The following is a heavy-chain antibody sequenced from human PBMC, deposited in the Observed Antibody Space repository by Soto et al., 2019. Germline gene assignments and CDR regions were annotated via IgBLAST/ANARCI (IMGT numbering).Heavy chain of an antibody. J-gene: IGHJ5*02. V-gene: IGHV4-39*01. D-gene: IGHD3-22*01. CDR3: ARQRDGSSGYWWFAP. CDR2: IYHSGIT. Sequence: PSETLSLTCAVSGHSISSGFYYWGWFRQPPGKGLEWIGSIYHSGITYYNPSLKIRVTISLDTSKKKFSLKLGSVTAADTAVYDCARQRDGSSGYWWFAPWGQGTGVPVSS. CDR1: GHSISSGFYY.